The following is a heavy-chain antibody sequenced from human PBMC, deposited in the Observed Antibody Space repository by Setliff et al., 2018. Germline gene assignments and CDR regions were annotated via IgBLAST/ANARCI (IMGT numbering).Heavy chain of an antibody. Sequence: LRLSCAASGFTFSDYSTNWVRQAPGKGLEWVSDISSSSSTIYYADSVKGRFTISRDNAQNSLYLQMNSLRAEDTAVYYCARSYNFWSGPALDVWGKGTTVTVSS. CDR3: ARSYNFWSGPALDV. D-gene: IGHD3-3*01. CDR2: ISSSSSTI. CDR1: GFTFSDYS. J-gene: IGHJ6*04. V-gene: IGHV3-48*01.